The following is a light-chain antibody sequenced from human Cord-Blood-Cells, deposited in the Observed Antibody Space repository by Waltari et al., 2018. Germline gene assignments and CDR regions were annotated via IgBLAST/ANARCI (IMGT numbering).Light chain of an antibody. Sequence: QSVLTQPPSVSGAPGQRVTISCTGSSSNIGAGYDVHWYQQLPGTAPKLLIYGNGKRASWVPHRFSGSKSGTAAYLAITGLQAEDEADYYGQSYDGSLSGVVFGGGTKLTVL. CDR2: GNG. V-gene: IGLV1-40*01. CDR3: QSYDGSLSGVV. CDR1: SSNIGAGYD. J-gene: IGLJ2*01.